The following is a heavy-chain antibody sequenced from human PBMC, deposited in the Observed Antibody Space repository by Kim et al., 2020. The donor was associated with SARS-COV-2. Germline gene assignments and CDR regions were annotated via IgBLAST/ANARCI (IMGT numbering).Heavy chain of an antibody. CDR2: IYPVDSEI. CDR3: ARLWRASKYNTSGGMDV. V-gene: IGHV5-51*01. J-gene: IGHJ6*04. D-gene: IGHD1-1*01. CDR1: GYSFTSSW. Sequence: GESLKISCEASGYSFTSSWIGWVRQMPGKGLEWMGIIYPVDSEIRYSPSLRGQVTISADRSTTTAYLQWNSLKASDTAMYYCARLWRASKYNTSGGMDVWGKGTAVSVSS.